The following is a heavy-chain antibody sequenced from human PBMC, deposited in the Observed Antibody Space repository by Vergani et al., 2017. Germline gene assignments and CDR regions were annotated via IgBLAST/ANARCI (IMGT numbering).Heavy chain of an antibody. V-gene: IGHV1-69*06. Sequence: QVQLVQSGAEVKKPGSSVKVSCKASGGTFSSYAISWVRQAPGHGLEWMGGIIPIFGTANYAQKLQGRVTMTTATAERPSSRGLRSVSAEGTAVYCGAREGAAGGSGSYYPALGYYGMDVWGQGTTVTVSS. CDR2: IIPIFGTA. J-gene: IGHJ6*02. D-gene: IGHD3-10*01. CDR1: GGTFSSYA. CDR3: AREGAAGGSGSYYPALGYYGMDV.